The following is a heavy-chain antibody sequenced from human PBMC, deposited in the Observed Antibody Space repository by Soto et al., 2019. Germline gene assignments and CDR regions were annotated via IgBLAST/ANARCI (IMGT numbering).Heavy chain of an antibody. CDR2: ISGSGGST. J-gene: IGHJ6*02. V-gene: IGHV3-23*01. D-gene: IGHD5-18*01. CDR1: GFTFSSYA. CDR3: AKDDSYGYYYYGMDV. Sequence: LRLSCAASGFTFSSYAMSWVRQAPGKGLEWVSAISGSGGSTYYADSVKGRFTISRDNSKNTLYLQMNSLRAEDTAVYYCAKDDSYGYYYYGMDVWGQGNTVTVSS.